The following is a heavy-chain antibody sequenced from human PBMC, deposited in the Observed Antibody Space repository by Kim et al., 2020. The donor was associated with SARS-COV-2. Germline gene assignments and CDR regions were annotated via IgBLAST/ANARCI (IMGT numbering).Heavy chain of an antibody. D-gene: IGHD3-10*01. CDR2: ISYDGSNK. CDR3: ASTDYYGSGSYRPVDV. V-gene: IGHV3-33*05. CDR1: GFTFSSYG. Sequence: GGSLRLSCAASGFTFSSYGMHWVRQAPGKGLEWVAVISYDGSNKYYADSVKGRFTISRDNSKNTLYLQMNSLRAEDTAVYYCASTDYYGSGSYRPVDVWAKGPRSPSP. J-gene: IGHJ6*02.